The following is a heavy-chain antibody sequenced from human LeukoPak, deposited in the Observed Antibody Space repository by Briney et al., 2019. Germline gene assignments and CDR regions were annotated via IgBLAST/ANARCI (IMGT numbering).Heavy chain of an antibody. V-gene: IGHV3-23*01. Sequence: PGGSLRLSCAASGFTFSSYAMSWVRQAPGKGLEWVSAISGSGGSTYYADSVKGRFTISRDNSKNTLYLQMNSLRAEDTAVYYCAKESEGIQLRIGYFDYWGQGTLVTVSS. CDR1: GFTFSSYA. D-gene: IGHD5-18*01. CDR2: ISGSGGST. J-gene: IGHJ4*02. CDR3: AKESEGIQLRIGYFDY.